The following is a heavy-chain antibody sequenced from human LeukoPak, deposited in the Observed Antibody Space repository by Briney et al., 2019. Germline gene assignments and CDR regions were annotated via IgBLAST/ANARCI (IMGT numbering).Heavy chain of an antibody. D-gene: IGHD3-22*01. CDR3: ARDYGGYYSKDWYLDL. CDR1: GGSISSYY. Sequence: SETLSLTCTVSGGSISSYYWSWIRQPPGKGLEWIGYIYYSGSTNYNPSLKSRVTISVDTSKNQFSLKLSSVTAADTAVYYCARDYGGYYSKDWYLDLWGRGTLVTVSS. V-gene: IGHV4-59*01. J-gene: IGHJ2*01. CDR2: IYYSGST.